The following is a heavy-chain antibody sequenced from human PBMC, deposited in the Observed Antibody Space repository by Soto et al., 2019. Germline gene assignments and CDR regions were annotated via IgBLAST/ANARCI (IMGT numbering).Heavy chain of an antibody. CDR1: GGSISSSSYY. D-gene: IGHD1-7*01. Sequence: PSETLSLSCTVSGGSISSSSYYWGWIRQPPGKGLEWIGSIYYSGSTYYNPSLKSRVTISVDTSKNQFSLKLSSVTAADTAVYYCARHGYNWNYVWVQGTLVTVSS. J-gene: IGHJ4*02. CDR3: ARHGYNWNYV. V-gene: IGHV4-39*01. CDR2: IYYSGST.